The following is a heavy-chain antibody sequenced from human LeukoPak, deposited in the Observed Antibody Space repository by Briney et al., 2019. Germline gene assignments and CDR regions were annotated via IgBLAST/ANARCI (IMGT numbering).Heavy chain of an antibody. D-gene: IGHD3-9*01. CDR2: ISSSSSYI. V-gene: IGHV3-21*01. CDR3: ARDQRGSDILTGYYS. Sequence: GGSLRLSCAASGFTVSSNYMSWVRQAPGKGLEWVSSISSSSSYIYYADSVKGRFTISRDNAMNSLYLQMNSLRAEDTAVYYCARDQRGSDILTGYYSWGQGTLVTVSS. J-gene: IGHJ4*02. CDR1: GFTVSSNY.